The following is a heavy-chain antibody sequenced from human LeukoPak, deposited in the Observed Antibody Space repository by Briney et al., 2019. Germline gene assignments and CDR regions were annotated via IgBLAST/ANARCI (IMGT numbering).Heavy chain of an antibody. Sequence: PGGSLRPSCAASGFTFSSYAMSWARQAPGKGLEWVSAISGSGGSTYYADSVKGRSTISRDNSKNTLYLQMNSLRAEDTAVYYCAKVALNYYGSGSYYGMDVWGQGTTVTVSS. CDR3: AKVALNYYGSGSYYGMDV. J-gene: IGHJ6*02. CDR1: GFTFSSYA. V-gene: IGHV3-23*01. D-gene: IGHD3-10*01. CDR2: ISGSGGST.